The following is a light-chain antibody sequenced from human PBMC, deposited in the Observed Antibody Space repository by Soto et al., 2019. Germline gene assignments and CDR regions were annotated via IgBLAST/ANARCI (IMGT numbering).Light chain of an antibody. CDR3: QQYNNWPPWT. CDR1: QSVSSN. V-gene: IGKV3-15*01. J-gene: IGKJ1*01. CDR2: GAS. Sequence: EIVMTQSPATLSVSPGERATLSCRASQSVSSNLAWYQQKPGQAPRLLIYGASTRATGIPARFSGSGSRTAFTITISSLQSEDFAVYYCQQYNNWPPWTFGQGTKVEIK.